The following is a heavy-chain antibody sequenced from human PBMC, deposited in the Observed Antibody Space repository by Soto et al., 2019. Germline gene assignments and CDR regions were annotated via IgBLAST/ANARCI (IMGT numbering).Heavy chain of an antibody. J-gene: IGHJ4*02. D-gene: IGHD3-3*01. Sequence: TLSLPLPVSGGSISRGGYYWRWVPPHPGKGLEWIGYIYYSGSTYYNPSLKSRVTISVDTSKNQFSLKLSSVTAADTAVYYCARGPFTIFGVAPAYDYWGQGTLVTVSS. CDR1: GGSISRGGYY. CDR3: ARGPFTIFGVAPAYDY. CDR2: IYYSGST. V-gene: IGHV4-31*03.